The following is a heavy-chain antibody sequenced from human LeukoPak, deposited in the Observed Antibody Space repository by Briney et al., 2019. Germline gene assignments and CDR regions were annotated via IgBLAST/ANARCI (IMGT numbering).Heavy chain of an antibody. CDR1: GGSISSSIYY. Sequence: PSETLSLTCTVSGGSISSSIYYWGWIRQPPGKGLEWIGSIYNSGSTYYNPSLKSRVTISVDTSKNQFSLKLSSVTAADTAVYYCARQTMIRAVDYWGQGTLVSVSS. D-gene: IGHD3-22*01. CDR2: IYNSGST. J-gene: IGHJ4*02. CDR3: ARQTMIRAVDY. V-gene: IGHV4-39*01.